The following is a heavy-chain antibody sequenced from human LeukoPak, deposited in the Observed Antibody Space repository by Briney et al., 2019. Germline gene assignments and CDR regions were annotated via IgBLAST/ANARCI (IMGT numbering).Heavy chain of an antibody. V-gene: IGHV4-39*07. CDR3: ARHEHASSWSPPGYFDL. J-gene: IGHJ2*01. D-gene: IGHD6-13*01. CDR1: GGSISGSTYY. Sequence: PSETLSLTCIVSGGSISGSTYYWGWIRQPPGKGLEWIGSVYYSGNTYYNTSLKSRVTISVDTSKNHFSLWLSSVTAADTAVYYCARHEHASSWSPPGYFDLWGRGTLVTVSS. CDR2: VYYSGNT.